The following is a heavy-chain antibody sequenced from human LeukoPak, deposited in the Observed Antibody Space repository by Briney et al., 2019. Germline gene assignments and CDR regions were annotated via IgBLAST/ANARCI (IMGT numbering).Heavy chain of an antibody. D-gene: IGHD2-2*01. J-gene: IGHJ3*02. CDR3: ARSDCSSTSCYRSDAFDI. CDR2: ISYDGSNK. CDR1: GFTFSSYA. Sequence: GRSLRLSCAASGFTFSSYAMHWVRQAPGKGLEWVAVISYDGSNKYYADSVKGRFTISRDNSKNTLYLHMNSLRAEDTAVYYCARSDCSSTSCYRSDAFDIWGQGTMVTVSS. V-gene: IGHV3-30*04.